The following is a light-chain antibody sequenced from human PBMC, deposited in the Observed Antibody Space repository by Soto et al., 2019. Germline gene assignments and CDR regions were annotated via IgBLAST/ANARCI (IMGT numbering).Light chain of an antibody. V-gene: IGKV1-9*01. Sequence: DIELTQSPSSLSASVGDRVTITCRASQGISSILAWYQQKPGKAPNLLIYAASTLQSGVPSSLGGCRSWTEFTPTITSLQPEDFVTYYCQQVKSYRLIFGGGTKVEIK. J-gene: IGKJ4*01. CDR3: QQVKSYRLI. CDR1: QGISSI. CDR2: AAS.